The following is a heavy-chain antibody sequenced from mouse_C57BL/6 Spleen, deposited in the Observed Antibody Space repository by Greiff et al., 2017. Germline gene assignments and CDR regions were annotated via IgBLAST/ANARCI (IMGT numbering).Heavy chain of an antibody. J-gene: IGHJ1*03. CDR3: ARPITTVVATDFDV. Sequence: EVKLVESGGGLVKPGGSLKLSCAASGFTFSDDGMHWVRQAPEQGLEWVAYISSGSSTIYYADTVKGRFTISRDNAKNTLFLQMTSLRSEDTAMYYCARPITTVVATDFDVWGTGTTVTVSS. CDR1: GFTFSDDG. D-gene: IGHD1-1*01. V-gene: IGHV5-17*01. CDR2: ISSGSSTI.